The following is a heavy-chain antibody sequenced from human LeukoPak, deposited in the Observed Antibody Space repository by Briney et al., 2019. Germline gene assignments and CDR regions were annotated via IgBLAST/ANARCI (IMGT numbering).Heavy chain of an antibody. D-gene: IGHD3-22*01. Sequence: GGSLRLSCTVSGFTVSSNSMSWVRQAPGKGLEWVSFIYSGGNTHNSDSVKGRFTISRDNSKNTLYLQMNSLRAEDTAVYYCARRAGDYSHPYDYWGQGALVTVSS. CDR2: IYSGGNT. V-gene: IGHV3-53*01. CDR1: GFTVSSNS. J-gene: IGHJ4*02. CDR3: ARRAGDYSHPYDY.